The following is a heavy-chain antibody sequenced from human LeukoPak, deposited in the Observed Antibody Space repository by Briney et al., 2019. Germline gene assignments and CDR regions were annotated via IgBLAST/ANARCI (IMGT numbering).Heavy chain of an antibody. J-gene: IGHJ6*03. CDR3: ARFPGSAEYRHYYYMDV. D-gene: IGHD2-15*01. CDR2: IYYSDSI. CDR1: GGSISNYF. Sequence: SETLSLTCTVSGGSISNYFWSWIRQPPGKGLECIGYIYYSDSINYNPSLKSRVTVSVDTSKNQFSLKLSSVTAADTAVYYCARFPGSAEYRHYYYMDVWGKGTTVTVSS. V-gene: IGHV4-59*01.